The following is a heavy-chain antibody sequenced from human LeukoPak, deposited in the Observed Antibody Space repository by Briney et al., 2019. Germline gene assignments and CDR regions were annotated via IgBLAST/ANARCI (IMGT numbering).Heavy chain of an antibody. CDR2: IKQDGSEL. CDR1: GFTFSSYW. J-gene: IGHJ4*02. Sequence: GGSLRLSCAASGFTFSSYWMSWVRQAPGKGLEWVANIKQDGSELYYVDSVKGRFTTSRDNAKNSPYLQMNSLRAEDTALYYCATDRYSSGWYDYFDYWGQGTLVTVSS. CDR3: ATDRYSSGWYDYFDY. D-gene: IGHD6-19*01. V-gene: IGHV3-7*01.